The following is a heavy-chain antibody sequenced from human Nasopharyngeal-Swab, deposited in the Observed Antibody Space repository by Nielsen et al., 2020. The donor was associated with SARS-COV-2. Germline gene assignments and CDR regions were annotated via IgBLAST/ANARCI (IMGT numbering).Heavy chain of an antibody. V-gene: IGHV5-10-1*01. Sequence: GGSLRLSCKGSGYSFTSYWISWVRQMPGKGLEWMGRIDPSDSYTNYSPSFQGHVTISADKSISTAYLQWSSLKASDTAMYYCARHWADIVLMVYAIDYYYYMDVWGKGTTVTVSS. CDR2: IDPSDSYT. J-gene: IGHJ6*03. CDR1: GYSFTSYW. D-gene: IGHD2-8*01. CDR3: ARHWADIVLMVYAIDYYYYMDV.